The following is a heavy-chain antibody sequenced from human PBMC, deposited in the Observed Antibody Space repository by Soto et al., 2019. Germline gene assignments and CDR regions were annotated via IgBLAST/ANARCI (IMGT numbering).Heavy chain of an antibody. Sequence: QVQLVESGGGAVQPGRSLRLSCAASGFTFSNYAMHWVRQAPGKGLEWVAVISYDGSNKYYADSVKGRFTISRDNSKNTLYLQMNSLRAEDTAVYYCARRPVTYYFDYWGQGTLVTVSS. V-gene: IGHV3-30-3*01. D-gene: IGHD4-17*01. J-gene: IGHJ4*02. CDR2: ISYDGSNK. CDR1: GFTFSNYA. CDR3: ARRPVTYYFDY.